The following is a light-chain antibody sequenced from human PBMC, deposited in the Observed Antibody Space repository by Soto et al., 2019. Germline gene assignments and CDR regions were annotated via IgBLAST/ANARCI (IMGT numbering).Light chain of an antibody. CDR3: MQGTHWPPT. J-gene: IGKJ1*01. CDR1: RSIVYSDGNAY. CDR2: KAS. V-gene: IGKV2-30*01. Sequence: DVVMTQSPLSLPVTLGQPASISCRSSRSIVYSDGNAYLNWFHQRPGQSPRRLIYKASNRDSGVPDRFSGSGSGTDFTLLINRVEAEDVGVYYCMQGTHWPPTFGRGTRVEIE.